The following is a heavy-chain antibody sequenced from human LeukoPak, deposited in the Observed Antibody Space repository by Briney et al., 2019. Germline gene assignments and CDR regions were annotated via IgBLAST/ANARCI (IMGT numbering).Heavy chain of an antibody. CDR3: ARGQIAAPPDY. D-gene: IGHD6-6*01. J-gene: IGHJ4*02. Sequence: SGGSLRLSCAASGFTVSSNYMSWVRQAPGKGLEWVSVIYSGGSTYYADSVKGRFTISRDNSKNTLYLQMNSLRAEDTAVYYCARGQIAAPPDYWGQGTLVTVSS. CDR1: GFTVSSNY. V-gene: IGHV3-53*01. CDR2: IYSGGST.